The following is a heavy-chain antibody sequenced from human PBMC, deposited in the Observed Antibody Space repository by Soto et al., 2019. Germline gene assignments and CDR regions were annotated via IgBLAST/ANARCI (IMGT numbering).Heavy chain of an antibody. CDR1: GLPFGSFW. D-gene: IGHD4-17*01. J-gene: IGHJ5*01. CDR2: IRPDGSEK. V-gene: IGHV3-7*03. Sequence: EVQVVESGGGLVQPGGSLRVSCVGPGLPFGSFWLSWVRRAPGKGREGVATIRPDGSEKYYVDSVKGRFTISRDNAKNSLYLQMSSLRAEDTAVYYCAREEGATVANNWFDSWGQGALVTVSS. CDR3: AREEGATVANNWFDS.